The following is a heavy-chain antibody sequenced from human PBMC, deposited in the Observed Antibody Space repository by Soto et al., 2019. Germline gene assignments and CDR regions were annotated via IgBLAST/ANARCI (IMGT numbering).Heavy chain of an antibody. CDR3: ARLEKWYYNYYGLDV. CDR2: IDPADSST. CDR1: GYSFTTYW. V-gene: IGHV5-10-1*01. Sequence: GESLKISCQGSGYSFTTYWISWVRQMPGKGLEWMGKIDPADSSTNYSPSFQGHITISVDRSINTAHLQFSSLKAADTAVYYCARLEKWYYNYYGLDVWGPGTMVTVSS. D-gene: IGHD1-26*01. J-gene: IGHJ6*02.